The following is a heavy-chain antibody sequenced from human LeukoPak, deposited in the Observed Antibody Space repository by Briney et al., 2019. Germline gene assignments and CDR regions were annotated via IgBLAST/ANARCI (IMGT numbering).Heavy chain of an antibody. CDR1: GGSISSYY. V-gene: IGHV4-59*01. CDR3: AREYCSGGSCHFDY. Sequence: PSETLSLTCTFSGGSISSYYWSWIRQPPGKGLEWIGYIYYSGSTNYNPSLKSRVTISVDTSKNQFSLKLSSVTAADTAVYYCAREYCSGGSCHFDYWGQGTLVTVS. D-gene: IGHD2-15*01. J-gene: IGHJ4*02. CDR2: IYYSGST.